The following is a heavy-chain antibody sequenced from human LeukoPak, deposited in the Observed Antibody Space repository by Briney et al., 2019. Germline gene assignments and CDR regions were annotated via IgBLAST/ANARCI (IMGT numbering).Heavy chain of an antibody. Sequence: SETLSLTCAVYGGSFCGYYWSWIRQPPGKGLEWIGEINHSGSTNYNPSLKGRVTISVDTSKNQFSLKLSSVTAADTAVYYCATDYYDSSGPDYWGQGTLVTVSS. CDR3: ATDYYDSSGPDY. J-gene: IGHJ4*02. CDR1: GGSFCGYY. V-gene: IGHV4-34*01. CDR2: INHSGST. D-gene: IGHD3-22*01.